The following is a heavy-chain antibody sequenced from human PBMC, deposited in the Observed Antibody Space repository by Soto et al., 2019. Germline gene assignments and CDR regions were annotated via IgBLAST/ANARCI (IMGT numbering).Heavy chain of an antibody. J-gene: IGHJ4*02. CDR2: IIPIFGTA. CDR3: ARVKDLYYYFDY. D-gene: IGHD3-10*01. V-gene: IGHV1-69*01. Sequence: QVQLVQSGAEVKKPGSSVKVFCKASGGTFSSYAISWVRQAPGQGLEWMGGIIPIFGTANYAQKFQGRVTITADESTRTAYMELSSLRSEDTAVYYCARVKDLYYYFDYWGQGTLVTVSS. CDR1: GGTFSSYA.